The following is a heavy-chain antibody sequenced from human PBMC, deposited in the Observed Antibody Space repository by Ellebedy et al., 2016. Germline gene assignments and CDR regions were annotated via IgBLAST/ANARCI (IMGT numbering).Heavy chain of an antibody. D-gene: IGHD4-17*01. CDR3: RQGHYANY. J-gene: IGHJ4*02. CDR1: GLTFSNFF. V-gene: IGHV3-23*01. CDR2: ISGNGDKR. Sequence: GGSLRLXCAASGLTFSNFFMSWVRQAPGKGLEWVSTISGNGDKRDFADSVKGRFTISRDNSRNTLHLQMNRLRAEDTAVYYCRQGHYANYWGQGTLVTVSS.